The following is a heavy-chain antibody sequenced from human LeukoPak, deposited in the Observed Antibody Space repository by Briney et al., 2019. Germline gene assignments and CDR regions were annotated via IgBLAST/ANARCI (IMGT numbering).Heavy chain of an antibody. V-gene: IGHV6-1*01. D-gene: IGHD3-3*01. Sequence: SQTLSLTCAISGDSVSSNSAAWNWIRQSPSRGLEWLGRTYYRPKWYNDYAVSLKSLITINPDTSKNQFSLQLNSVTPEDTAVYYCARGSYYDFWSGLNGGHWFDPWGQGTLVTVSS. CDR1: GDSVSSNSAA. J-gene: IGHJ5*02. CDR2: TYYRPKWYN. CDR3: ARGSYYDFWSGLNGGHWFDP.